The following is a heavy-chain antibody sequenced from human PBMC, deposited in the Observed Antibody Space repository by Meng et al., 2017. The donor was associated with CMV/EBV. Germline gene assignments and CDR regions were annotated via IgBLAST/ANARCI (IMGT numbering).Heavy chain of an antibody. CDR3: ARTGEYPTFDY. D-gene: IGHD2/OR15-2a*01. CDR2: IYYSGST. Sequence: LQESGPELVKPSQNLSLTCTGSGGSIRSGDYYWSWIRQPPGKGLEWIGYIYYSGSTYYNPSLKSRVTISVDTSKNQFSLKLSSVTAADTAVYYCARTGEYPTFDYWGQGTLVTVSS. CDR1: GGSIRSGDYY. V-gene: IGHV4-30-4*08. J-gene: IGHJ4*02.